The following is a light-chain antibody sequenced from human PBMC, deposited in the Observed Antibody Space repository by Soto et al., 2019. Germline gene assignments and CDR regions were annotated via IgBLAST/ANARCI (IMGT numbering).Light chain of an antibody. J-gene: IGKJ4*01. Sequence: EIVLTQSPGTLSLSPGERATLSCRASQRIDTSLAWYQQRPGQAPRLLIYDASNRATGIPARFTGSGSGTDFTLTIRSLEPEDFAIYYCQQRDSWPLTFGGGTKVDIK. CDR3: QQRDSWPLT. CDR1: QRIDTS. CDR2: DAS. V-gene: IGKV3-11*01.